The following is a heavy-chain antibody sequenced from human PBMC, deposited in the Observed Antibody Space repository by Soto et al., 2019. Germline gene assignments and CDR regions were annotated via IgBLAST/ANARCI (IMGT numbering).Heavy chain of an antibody. D-gene: IGHD6-25*01. J-gene: IGHJ6*02. CDR1: GGSISSYY. CDR2: IYYSGST. V-gene: IGHV4-59*01. CDR3: ARTSGIHYYGMDV. Sequence: QVQLQESGPGLVKPSETLSLTCTVSGGSISSYYWSWIRQPPGKGLEWIGYIYYSGSTNYNPSLKRRVTISVDTSKNQFALKLSSVTAADTAVYYCARTSGIHYYGMDVWGQGTTVTVSS.